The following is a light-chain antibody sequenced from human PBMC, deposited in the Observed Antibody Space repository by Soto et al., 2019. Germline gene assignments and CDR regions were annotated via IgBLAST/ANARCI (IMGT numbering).Light chain of an antibody. J-gene: IGKJ5*01. CDR2: GAS. V-gene: IGKV3-15*01. CDR3: QQYNNWPPIT. Sequence: EIVMTQSPATLSVSPGERATLSFSASQSVRSNLAWYQQKPGQGPRLLIYGASTRATDIPARFSGSGSGTDFTLTISNLQSEDFAVYYCQQYNNWPPITFGQGTRLEIK. CDR1: QSVRSN.